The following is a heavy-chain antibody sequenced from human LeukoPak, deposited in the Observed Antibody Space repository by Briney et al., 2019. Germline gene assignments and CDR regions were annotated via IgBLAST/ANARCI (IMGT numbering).Heavy chain of an antibody. V-gene: IGHV4-30-2*01. D-gene: IGHD3-22*01. CDR2: INHSGST. CDR1: GGSISSGGYS. Sequence: SETLSLTCAVSGGSISSGGYSWSWIRQPPGKGLEWIGEINHSGSTNYNPSLKSRVTISVDTSKNQFSLKLSSVTAADTAVYYCASAPHYYDSSGYHDYWGQGTLVTVSS. J-gene: IGHJ4*02. CDR3: ASAPHYYDSSGYHDY.